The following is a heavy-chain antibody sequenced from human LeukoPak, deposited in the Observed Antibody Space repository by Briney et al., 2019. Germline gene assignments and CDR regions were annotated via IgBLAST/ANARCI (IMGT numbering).Heavy chain of an antibody. CDR1: GYTFTSYY. CDR2: INPSGGST. CDR3: ARVGPIIAAAGTYDY. V-gene: IGHV1-46*01. J-gene: IGHJ4*02. Sequence: ASVKVSCKASGYTFTSYYMHWVRQAPGQGLEWMGIINPSGGSTSYTQKFQGRVTMTRDTSTSTAYMELSSLRSEDTAVYYCARVGPIIAAAGTYDYWGQGTLVTVSS. D-gene: IGHD6-13*01.